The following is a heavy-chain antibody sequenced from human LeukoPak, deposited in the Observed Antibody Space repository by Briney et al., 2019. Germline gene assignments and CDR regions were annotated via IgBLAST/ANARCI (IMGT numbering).Heavy chain of an antibody. V-gene: IGHV3-21*01. CDR2: ITSSSSYI. J-gene: IGHJ5*02. Sequence: GGSLRVSCAVSGFTFSSYSMNWVRQAPGKGLDWVSSITSSSSYIYYADSVKCRFTISRDNAKNSLYLQMNSLRAEDTAVYYCARDLTVISTCWFDRWGQGTLVTGSS. CDR1: GFTFSSYS. CDR3: ARDLTVISTCWFDR. D-gene: IGHD4-11*01.